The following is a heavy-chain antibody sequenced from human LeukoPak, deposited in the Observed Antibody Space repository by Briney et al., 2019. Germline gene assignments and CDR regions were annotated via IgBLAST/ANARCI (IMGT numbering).Heavy chain of an antibody. J-gene: IGHJ4*02. Sequence: PSETLSLTCFVSGASISRHYWTWMRHTPGQGLHWIGYIHSTGTTNYNPSLKSRVTMSLDTSKNQFSLRLNSVAAADTAVYYCARSEYVWGGYRLDFWGQGALVTVSS. D-gene: IGHD3-16*02. V-gene: IGHV4-4*08. CDR1: GASISRHY. CDR2: IHSTGTT. CDR3: ARSEYVWGGYRLDF.